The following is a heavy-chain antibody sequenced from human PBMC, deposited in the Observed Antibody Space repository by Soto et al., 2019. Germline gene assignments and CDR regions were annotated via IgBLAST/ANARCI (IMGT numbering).Heavy chain of an antibody. CDR1: GFTYTSHD. CDR3: VRVPTARFYARGPFDY. J-gene: IGHJ4*02. D-gene: IGHD3-10*01. CDR2: IGATGDT. Sequence: DVELVESGGGLVQTGGSLRLACAASGFTYTSHDLHWVRRATGRGLEWVSAIGATGDTHYAVSVRGRFTISRENTFNTLYLQMNSLRAEDTAVYYCVRVPTARFYARGPFDYWGQGAPVTVSS. V-gene: IGHV3-13*01.